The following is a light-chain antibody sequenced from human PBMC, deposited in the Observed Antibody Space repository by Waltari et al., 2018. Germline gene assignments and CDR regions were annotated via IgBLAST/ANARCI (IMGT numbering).Light chain of an antibody. J-gene: IGKJ4*01. CDR2: DAS. Sequence: EIVLTQSPATLSLSPGEGATLSCRASQRINNYLAWYQHKPGQPPRLPIYDASNRATGVPARFSGGGSGTDFTLTISSLDPEDFAVYYCHHRSTWSLTFGGGTEVEI. V-gene: IGKV3-11*01. CDR3: HHRSTWSLT. CDR1: QRINNY.